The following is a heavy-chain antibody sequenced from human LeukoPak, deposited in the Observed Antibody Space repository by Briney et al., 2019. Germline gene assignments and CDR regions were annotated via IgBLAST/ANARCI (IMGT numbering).Heavy chain of an antibody. D-gene: IGHD3-10*01. V-gene: IGHV4-59*01. J-gene: IGHJ5*02. Sequence: SETLSLTCTVSGGXISSYYWSWIRQPPGKGLEWSGYIYYSGSTNYNPSLKSRVTISVDTSKNQFSLKLSSVTAADTAVYYCARTKRGYYGSGSYDGGRWFDPWGQGTLVTVSS. CDR2: IYYSGST. CDR3: ARTKRGYYGSGSYDGGRWFDP. CDR1: GGXISSYY.